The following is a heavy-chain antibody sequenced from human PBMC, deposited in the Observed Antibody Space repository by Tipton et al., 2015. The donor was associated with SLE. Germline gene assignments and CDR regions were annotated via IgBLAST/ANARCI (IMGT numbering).Heavy chain of an antibody. D-gene: IGHD1-7*01. V-gene: IGHV4-34*01. Sequence: TLSLTCAVYGGSFSGYYWSWIRQPPGKGLEWIGEINNSGSTNYNPSLKSRVTISVDTSKNQFSLKLSSVTAADTAVYYCARGWDYLDQAGIDYWGQGTLVTVSS. CDR1: GGSFSGYY. CDR3: ARGWDYLDQAGIDY. J-gene: IGHJ4*02. CDR2: INNSGST.